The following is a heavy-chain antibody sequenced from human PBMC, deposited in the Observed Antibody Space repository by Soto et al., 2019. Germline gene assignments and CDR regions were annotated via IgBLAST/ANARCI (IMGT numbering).Heavy chain of an antibody. CDR1: GFTVSSNY. V-gene: IGHV3-66*02. J-gene: IGHJ3*02. Sequence: GGSLRLSCAASGFTVSSNYMSWVRQAPGKGLEWVSVIYSGGSTYYADSVKGRFTISRDNSKNTLYLQMNSLRAEDTAVYYCASANADSSGYTNDAFDIWGQGTMVTVSS. CDR3: ASANADSSGYTNDAFDI. D-gene: IGHD3-22*01. CDR2: IYSGGST.